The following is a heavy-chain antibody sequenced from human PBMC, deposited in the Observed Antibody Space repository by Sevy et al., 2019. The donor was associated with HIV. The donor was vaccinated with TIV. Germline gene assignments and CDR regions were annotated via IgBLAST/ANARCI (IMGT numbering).Heavy chain of an antibody. D-gene: IGHD3-10*01. V-gene: IGHV3-15*01. CDR1: GFTFSNAW. Sequence: GGSLRLSCAASGFTFSNAWMSWVRQAPGKGLEWVGRIKSKTDGGTTDYAATVKGRFTMSRDDSKNKLYLQMNSLKTEDTAVYYCTTHLLWFGELGPVYYFDYWGQGTLVTVSS. J-gene: IGHJ4*02. CDR2: IKSKTDGGTT. CDR3: TTHLLWFGELGPVYYFDY.